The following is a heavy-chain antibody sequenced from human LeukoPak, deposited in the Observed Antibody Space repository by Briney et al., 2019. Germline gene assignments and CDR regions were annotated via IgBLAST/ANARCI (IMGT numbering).Heavy chain of an antibody. CDR3: ARESRHGSGSYYTDY. CDR2: IYYSGST. J-gene: IGHJ4*02. V-gene: IGHV4-59*08. CDR1: GGSISSYY. D-gene: IGHD3-10*01. Sequence: SETLSLTCTVSGGSISSYYWSWIRQPPGKGLEWIGYIYYSGSTNYNPSLKSRVTISVDTSKNQFSLKLSSVTAADTAVYYCARESRHGSGSYYTDYWGQGTLVTVSS.